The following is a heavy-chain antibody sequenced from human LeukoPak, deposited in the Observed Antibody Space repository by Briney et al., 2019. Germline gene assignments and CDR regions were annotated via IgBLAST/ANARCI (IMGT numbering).Heavy chain of an antibody. Sequence: KSSETLSLTCTVSGGSISSYYWSWIRQPPGKGLEWIGYIYYSGSTNYNPSLKSRVTISVDTSKNQFSLKLSSVTAADTAVYYCASRRGYCSSTSCHGAFDIWGQGTMVTVSS. D-gene: IGHD2-2*01. V-gene: IGHV4-59*08. J-gene: IGHJ3*02. CDR3: ASRRGYCSSTSCHGAFDI. CDR2: IYYSGST. CDR1: GGSISSYY.